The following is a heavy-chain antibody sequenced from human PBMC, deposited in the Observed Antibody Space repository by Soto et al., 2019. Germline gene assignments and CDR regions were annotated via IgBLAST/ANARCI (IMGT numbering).Heavy chain of an antibody. D-gene: IGHD1-1*01. CDR2: ISYDSTKT. Sequence: PGGSLRLSCAASGFTFNSYGMHWVRQGPGNGLEWVAFISYDSTKTYYADSVKGRFTISRDNSNSALYVQMNSLTGEDTAVYYCARTRSAWYDFHYYSLDVWGQGTTVTVSS. CDR3: ARTRSAWYDFHYYSLDV. V-gene: IGHV3-30*03. CDR1: GFTFNSYG. J-gene: IGHJ6*02.